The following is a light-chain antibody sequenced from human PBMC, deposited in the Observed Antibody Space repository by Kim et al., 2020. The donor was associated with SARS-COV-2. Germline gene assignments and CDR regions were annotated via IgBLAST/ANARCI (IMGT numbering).Light chain of an antibody. CDR1: SANIGGNS. CDR2: RNN. J-gene: IGLJ3*02. Sequence: GQRGTISCSGSSANIGGNSVYWYQQLPGTAPKLLIYRNNQRPSGVPDRFSGAKSGTSASLAISGLRSEDEADYYCAAWDDSLSAWVFGGGTQLTVL. CDR3: AAWDDSLSAWV. V-gene: IGLV1-47*01.